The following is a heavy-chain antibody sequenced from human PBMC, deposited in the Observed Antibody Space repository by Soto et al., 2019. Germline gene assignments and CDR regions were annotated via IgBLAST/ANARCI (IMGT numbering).Heavy chain of an antibody. CDR3: ARETTPRAVHCNITGCIYSHYGMDV. J-gene: IGHJ6*02. CDR1: GFTFGDSY. Sequence: QVQLVESGGAWFKPGGSLKLSGAASGFTFGDSYINGIRQPPGKGLEGISYISGSGGSISYADSVKGRFTISRDNPKNSLFLQMNTLRAEDTAVYYCARETTPRAVHCNITGCIYSHYGMDVWGQGTTVTVS. CDR2: ISGSGGSI. D-gene: IGHD2-2*01. V-gene: IGHV3-11*01.